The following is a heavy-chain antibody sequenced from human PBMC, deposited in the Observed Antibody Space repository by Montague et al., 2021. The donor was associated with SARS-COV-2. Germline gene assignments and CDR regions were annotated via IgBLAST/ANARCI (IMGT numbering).Heavy chain of an antibody. J-gene: IGHJ4*02. CDR1: GFTFSSYA. D-gene: IGHD3-22*01. CDR2: ISSNGGST. CDR3: ASGHDSSGLPEDY. V-gene: IGHV3-64*01. Sequence: SLRLSCVAFGFTFSSYAMLWVRQAPGKGLESVSAISSNGGSTYSANSVKGRFTISRDNSKNTLYLQMGSLRAEDMAVYYCASGHDSSGLPEDYWGQGTLVTGSS.